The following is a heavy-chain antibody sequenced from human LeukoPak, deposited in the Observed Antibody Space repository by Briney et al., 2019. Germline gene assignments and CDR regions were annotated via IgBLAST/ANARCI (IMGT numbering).Heavy chain of an antibody. D-gene: IGHD2-15*01. CDR3: SRGGYSHAFDV. CDR2: INGDGSSI. J-gene: IGHJ3*01. Sequence: GGSLRLSCAASGFTFSGFYMHWIRQAPGKGLVWVSHINGDGSSITYADSVKGRFTISRDNAKNTLYLQMDSLRAEDTAVYYCSRGGYSHAFDVWGQGTMVTSLQ. CDR1: GFTFSGFY. V-gene: IGHV3-74*01.